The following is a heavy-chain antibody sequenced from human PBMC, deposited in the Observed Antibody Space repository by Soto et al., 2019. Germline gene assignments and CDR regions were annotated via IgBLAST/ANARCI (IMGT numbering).Heavy chain of an antibody. CDR2: ISGSGGST. CDR1: GFTFSSYA. J-gene: IGHJ4*02. D-gene: IGHD3-3*01. V-gene: IGHV3-23*01. Sequence: PGGSLRLSCAASGFTFSSYAMSWVRQAPGKGLEWVSAISGSGGSTYYADSVKGRFTISRDNSKNTLYLQMNSLRAEDTAVYYCALPPPDDFWSGYYTDYWGQGTLVTVSS. CDR3: ALPPPDDFWSGYYTDY.